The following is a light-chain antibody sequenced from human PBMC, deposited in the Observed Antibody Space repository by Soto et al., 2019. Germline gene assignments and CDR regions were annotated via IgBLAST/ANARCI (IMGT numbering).Light chain of an antibody. V-gene: IGKV1-39*01. Sequence: DFPMTQSPSSLSASVGDRVTITCRASQSVGNLLNWYQQKPGLPPNYLIYAASILQSGVPSRFRGSGSGTDFTLTISNLQPEDCATYDCQESFTTWTSGHGTKVEVK. CDR3: QESFTTWT. CDR1: QSVGNL. J-gene: IGKJ1*01. CDR2: AAS.